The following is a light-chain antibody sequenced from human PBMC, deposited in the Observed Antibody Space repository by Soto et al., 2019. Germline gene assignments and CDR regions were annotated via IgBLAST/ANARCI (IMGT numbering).Light chain of an antibody. CDR3: QAHGDSFLFS. CDR1: ESVSSRY. Sequence: EIVLTQSPGTLSLSPGERATLSCRASESVSSRYLGWYQQTPGQAPRLLISGASSRATGIPDRFSGSGSGTDFSLTINRLEPEDFAVYYCQAHGDSFLFSFGPGTKV. J-gene: IGKJ3*01. V-gene: IGKV3-20*01. CDR2: GAS.